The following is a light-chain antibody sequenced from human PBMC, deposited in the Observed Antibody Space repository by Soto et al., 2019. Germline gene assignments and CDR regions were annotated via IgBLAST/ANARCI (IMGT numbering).Light chain of an antibody. V-gene: IGLV2-14*01. CDR3: SSYTTSSTYV. CDR1: SSDVGSYNY. Sequence: QSALTQPASVSGSPGQSITISCTGTSSDVGSYNYVSWYQQHPGKAPTVMIYDVSNRPSGVSYRFSGSKSGNTASLTISGLQAEDEADYYCSSYTTSSTYVFGTGTKLTVL. J-gene: IGLJ1*01. CDR2: DVS.